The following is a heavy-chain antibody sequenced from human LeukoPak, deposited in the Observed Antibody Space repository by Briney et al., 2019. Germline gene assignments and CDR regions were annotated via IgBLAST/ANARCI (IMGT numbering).Heavy chain of an antibody. CDR3: AKGTGYSSGWAFDY. CDR2: ISGSGSST. D-gene: IGHD6-19*01. V-gene: IGHV3-23*01. CDR1: GFTFSNYA. J-gene: IGHJ4*02. Sequence: PGGSLRLSCAGTGFTFSNYAMAWVRQAPGKGLEWVSGISGSGSSTYYTDSVKGRFTISRDNSKNTLYLQMNSLRAEDTAVYYCAKGTGYSSGWAFDYWGQGTLVTVSS.